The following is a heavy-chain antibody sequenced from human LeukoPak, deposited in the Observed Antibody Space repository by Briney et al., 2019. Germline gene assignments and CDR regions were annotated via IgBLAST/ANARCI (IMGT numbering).Heavy chain of an antibody. CDR1: GFTFDDYA. CDR2: ISADGGGT. Sequence: PGGSLRPSCAASGFTFDDYAMHWVRQVPGKGPQWVSFISADGGGTYYADSVKGRFTISRDSSKNSLFLQMNSLRSEDSALYYCAKDMQTVAGLSNYYYYAMAVWGQGTTVTVSS. D-gene: IGHD6-13*01. J-gene: IGHJ6*02. CDR3: AKDMQTVAGLSNYYYYAMAV. V-gene: IGHV3-43*02.